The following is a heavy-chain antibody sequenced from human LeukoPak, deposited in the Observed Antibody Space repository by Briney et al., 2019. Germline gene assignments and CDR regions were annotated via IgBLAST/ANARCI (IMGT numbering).Heavy chain of an antibody. CDR2: ISYDGSNK. D-gene: IGHD6-13*01. Sequence: GGSLRLSCAASGFTFSSYGMHWVRQAPGKGLEWVAVISYDGSNKYYADSVKGRFTISRDNSKNTLYLQMNSLRAEDTAVYYCAKAYSSSWYGGWFDPWGQGTLVTVSP. CDR3: AKAYSSSWYGGWFDP. CDR1: GFTFSSYG. V-gene: IGHV3-30*18. J-gene: IGHJ5*02.